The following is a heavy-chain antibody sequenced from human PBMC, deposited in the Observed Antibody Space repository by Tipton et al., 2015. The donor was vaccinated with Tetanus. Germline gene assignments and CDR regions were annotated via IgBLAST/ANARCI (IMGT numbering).Heavy chain of an antibody. CDR2: IYYSGST. J-gene: IGHJ4*02. CDR3: ARGGSTGWYPQTDS. D-gene: IGHD6-19*01. CDR1: GGSISSYY. Sequence: TLSLTCTVSGGSISSYYWSWIRQPPGKGLEWIGYIYYSGSTNYNPSPKSRVTISVDTSKNQFSLKLSSVIAADTAVYYCARGGSTGWYPQTDSWGQEALVTVSS. V-gene: IGHV4-59*07.